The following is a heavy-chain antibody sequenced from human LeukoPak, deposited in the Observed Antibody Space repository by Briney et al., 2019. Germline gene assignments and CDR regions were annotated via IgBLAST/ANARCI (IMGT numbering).Heavy chain of an antibody. D-gene: IGHD4-17*01. CDR3: ARARGLGYGDDVRWFDP. V-gene: IGHV3-74*01. CDR1: GFTFSSYW. Sequence: GGSLRLSCAASGFTFSSYWMHWVRQPPGKGLVWVSRINSDESSTNYADSVKGRFTISRDNAKNTLYPQMNSLRAEDTAVYYCARARGLGYGDDVRWFDPWGQGTLVTVSS. J-gene: IGHJ5*02. CDR2: INSDESST.